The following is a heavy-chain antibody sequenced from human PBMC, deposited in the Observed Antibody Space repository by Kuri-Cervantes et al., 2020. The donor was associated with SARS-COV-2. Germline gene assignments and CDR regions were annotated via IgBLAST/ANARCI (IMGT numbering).Heavy chain of an antibody. D-gene: IGHD2-21*01. CDR2: ISHDGKNK. V-gene: IGHV3-30*04. CDR3: AKDRVGVQDF. Sequence: GGSLRLSCAASGFTFRSYAMHWVRQAPGKGLEWVAVISHDGKNKKCIASGKGRFTISRDNSQNTLYLHMKSLRSEDTAMYYCAKDRVGVQDFWGQGTLVTVSS. CDR1: GFTFRSYA. J-gene: IGHJ4*02.